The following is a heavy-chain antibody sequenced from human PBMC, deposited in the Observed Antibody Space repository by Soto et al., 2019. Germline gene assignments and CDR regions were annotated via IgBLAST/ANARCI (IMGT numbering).Heavy chain of an antibody. Sequence: EVQLLESGGGLVQPGRSLRLSCTGSGFTFADYTMSWVRQAPGKGLEWVGLIRSEANGGTTHYAASVHGGFIISRDDSRGIAFLHMNNLKSEDTAVYYCTRVGKFDYWGQGTLVTVSS. J-gene: IGHJ4*02. CDR3: TRVGKFDY. CDR2: IRSEANGGTT. CDR1: GFTFADYT. V-gene: IGHV3-49*04. D-gene: IGHD2-15*01.